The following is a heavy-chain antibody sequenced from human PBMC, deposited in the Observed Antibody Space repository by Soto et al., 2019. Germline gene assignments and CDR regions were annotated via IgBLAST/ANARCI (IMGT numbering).Heavy chain of an antibody. D-gene: IGHD2-8*01. J-gene: IGHJ6*03. CDR1: GGSISSSSYY. CDR3: IGADCTNGVCSTRYYYYYMDV. Sequence: SETLSLTCTVSGGSISSSSYYWGWIRQPPGKGLEWIGSIYYSGSTYYNPSLKSRVTISVDTSKNQFSLKLSSVTAADTAVYYCIGADCTNGVCSTRYYYYYMDVWGKGTTVTVSS. CDR2: IYYSGST. V-gene: IGHV4-39*01.